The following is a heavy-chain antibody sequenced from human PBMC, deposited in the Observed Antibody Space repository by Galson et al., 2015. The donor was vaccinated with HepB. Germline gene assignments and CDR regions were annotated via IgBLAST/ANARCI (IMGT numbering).Heavy chain of an antibody. Sequence: SVKVSCKASGYTFTGYYMHWVRQAPGQGLEWMGWINPNSGGTNYAQKFQGWVTMTRDTSISTAYMELSRLRSDDTAVYYCARSSPALRFLEWFPMDVWGQGTTVTVSS. CDR3: ARSSPALRFLEWFPMDV. CDR1: GYTFTGYY. V-gene: IGHV1-2*04. J-gene: IGHJ6*02. D-gene: IGHD3-3*01. CDR2: INPNSGGT.